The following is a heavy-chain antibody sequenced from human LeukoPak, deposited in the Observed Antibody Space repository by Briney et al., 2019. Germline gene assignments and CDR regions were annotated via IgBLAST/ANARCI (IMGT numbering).Heavy chain of an antibody. V-gene: IGHV1-24*01. CDR3: ARDLPPNRYSSGTSDY. Sequence: GPVKVSCKVSGYTLTELSMHWVRQAPGKGLEWMGGFDPEDGETIYAQKFQGRVTMTEDTSTDTAYMELSSLRSDDTAVYYCARDLPPNRYSSGTSDYWGQGTLVTVSS. CDR2: FDPEDGET. D-gene: IGHD6-19*01. CDR1: GYTLTELS. J-gene: IGHJ4*02.